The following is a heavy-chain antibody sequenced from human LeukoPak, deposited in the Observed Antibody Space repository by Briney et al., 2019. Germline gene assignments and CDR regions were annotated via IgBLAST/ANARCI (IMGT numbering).Heavy chain of an antibody. CDR1: GFTFSDYY. J-gene: IGHJ2*01. Sequence: PGGSLRLSCAASGFTFSDYYMSWFRQAPGKGLEWVSYISTSSSYTSYADSVKGRFTISRDNAKNSLYLQMSSLRAEDTAVYYCARYDYGDYGGYFDLWGRGTLVTVSS. V-gene: IGHV3-11*06. CDR2: ISTSSSYT. D-gene: IGHD4-17*01. CDR3: ARYDYGDYGGYFDL.